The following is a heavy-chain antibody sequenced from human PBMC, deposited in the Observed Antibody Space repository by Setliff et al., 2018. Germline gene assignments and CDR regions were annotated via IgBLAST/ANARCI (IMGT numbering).Heavy chain of an antibody. CDR2: IYYSGST. V-gene: IGHV4-59*08. Sequence: NPSETLSLTCTVSGGSISSYYWSWIRQPPGKGLEWIGYIYYSGSTNYNPSLKSRVTISVDTSKNQFSLKLSSVTAADTAVYYCARATPTLYDSSGYSFDYWGQGTLVTVSS. CDR1: GGSISSYY. CDR3: ARATPTLYDSSGYSFDY. J-gene: IGHJ4*02. D-gene: IGHD3-22*01.